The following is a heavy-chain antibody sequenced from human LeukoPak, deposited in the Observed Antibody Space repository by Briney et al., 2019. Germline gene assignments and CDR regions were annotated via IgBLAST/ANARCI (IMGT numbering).Heavy chain of an antibody. CDR3: GRYCSSTSCYSGYYYGMDV. CDR1: GFTFSIYA. Sequence: GSLRLSCAASGFTFSIYAMSWVRQAPGKGLEWVSAISGSGGSTYYADSVKGRCIISRDNSKNTLYLQMNSLRAEDTAVYYCGRYCSSTSCYSGYYYGMDVWGQGTTVTVSS. V-gene: IGHV3-23*01. CDR2: ISGSGGST. D-gene: IGHD2-2*01. J-gene: IGHJ6*02.